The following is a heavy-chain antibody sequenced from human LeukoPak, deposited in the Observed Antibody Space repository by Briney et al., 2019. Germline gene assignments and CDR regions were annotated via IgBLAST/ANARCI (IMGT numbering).Heavy chain of an antibody. D-gene: IGHD2-2*01. CDR2: IRSEANSYAT. Sequence: GGSLKLSCAASGFTFSDSTMHWVRQASGKGLEGFGRIRSEANSYATAYAASVKGRFTISRDDSKNTAYLQMNSLKTEDTAVYYCTRFLGYCSSTSCSNWFDPWGQGTLVTVSS. V-gene: IGHV3-73*01. CDR1: GFTFSDST. CDR3: TRFLGYCSSTSCSNWFDP. J-gene: IGHJ5*02.